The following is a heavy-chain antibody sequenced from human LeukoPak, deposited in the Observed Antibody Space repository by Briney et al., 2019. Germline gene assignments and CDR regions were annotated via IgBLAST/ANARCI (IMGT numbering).Heavy chain of an antibody. V-gene: IGHV3-21*04. J-gene: IGHJ6*03. Sequence: GGSLRLSCAASRFTFNNYAMSWVRQAPGKGLEWVSSISSSSSYIYYADSVKGRFTISRDNSKNTLYLQMNSLRSEDTAVYYCARDDRTQGLGSTSFHYYYYMDVWGKGTTVTVSS. CDR3: ARDDRTQGLGSTSFHYYYYMDV. CDR2: ISSSSSYI. CDR1: RFTFNNYA. D-gene: IGHD2-2*01.